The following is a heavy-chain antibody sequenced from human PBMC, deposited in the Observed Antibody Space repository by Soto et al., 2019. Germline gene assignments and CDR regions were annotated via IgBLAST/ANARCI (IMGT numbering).Heavy chain of an antibody. Sequence: EVHLVESGGGVVQPGGSLRLSCAASGFTFSEYWMHWVRQVPGKGLEWVSRIQSDGSSISYADSVKGRFTISRDNAKNTLYLQINSLRAEDTAVYFCSNFLHSGYDSEYWGHGTLVTVSA. D-gene: IGHD5-12*01. CDR1: GFTFSEYW. CDR2: IQSDGSSI. CDR3: SNFLHSGYDSEY. V-gene: IGHV3-74*01. J-gene: IGHJ4*01.